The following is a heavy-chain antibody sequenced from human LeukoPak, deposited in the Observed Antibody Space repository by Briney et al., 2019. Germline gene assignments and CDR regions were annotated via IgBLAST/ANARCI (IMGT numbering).Heavy chain of an antibody. V-gene: IGHV3-48*02. CDR1: EFIFDNYN. CDR3: ARDQYSRSLGAFDI. J-gene: IGHJ3*02. CDR2: ISSSSSVV. Sequence: PGGSLRLFCAAFEFIFDNYNINWVRQAPGKGLEWLSYISSSSSVVFYADSVKGRFTISRHNAKNSVYLQLNSLRDEDTAVYYCARDQYSRSLGAFDIWGQETLVIVSS. D-gene: IGHD1-26*01.